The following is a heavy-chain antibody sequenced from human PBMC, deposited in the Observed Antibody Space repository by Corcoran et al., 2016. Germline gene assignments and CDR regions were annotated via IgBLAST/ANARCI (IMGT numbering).Heavy chain of an antibody. D-gene: IGHD3-16*02. J-gene: IGHJ4*02. Sequence: QVQLVQSGAEVKKPGASVKVSCKASGYTFTGYYMHWVRQAPGQGLEWMGWINPNSGGTNYAQKFQGWVTMTRDTSISPAYMELSRLRSDDTAVDYWARSPTFITCGGVITMWGGFDYWGQGTLVTVSS. V-gene: IGHV1-2*04. CDR2: INPNSGGT. CDR3: ARSPTFITCGGVITMWGGFDY. CDR1: GYTFTGYY.